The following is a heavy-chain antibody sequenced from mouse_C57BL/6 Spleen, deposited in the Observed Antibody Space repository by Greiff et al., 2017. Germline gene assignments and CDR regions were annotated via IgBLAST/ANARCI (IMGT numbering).Heavy chain of an antibody. CDR2: FYPGSGSI. V-gene: IGHV1-62-2*01. D-gene: IGHD1-1*01. Sequence: VQLQQSGAELVKPGASVKLSCKASGYTFTEYTIHWVKQRSGQGLEWIGWFYPGSGSIKYNEKFKDKATLTADKSSSTVYMELSRLTSEDSAVYFCARHEEGYYYGSSSYYFDYWGQGTTLTVSS. CDR3: ARHEEGYYYGSSSYYFDY. CDR1: GYTFTEYT. J-gene: IGHJ2*01.